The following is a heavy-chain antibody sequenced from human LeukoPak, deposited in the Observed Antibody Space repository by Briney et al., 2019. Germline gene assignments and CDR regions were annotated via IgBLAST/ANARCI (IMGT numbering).Heavy chain of an antibody. D-gene: IGHD3-10*01. Sequence: GGSLRLSCAASGFTFSSYAMSWVRQAPGKGLEWVSAISGSGGSTYYADSVKGRFTISRDNCKNTLYLQMNSLRAEDTAVYYCAKTPLLWFGESPDSYFDYWGQGTLVTVSS. CDR1: GFTFSSYA. V-gene: IGHV3-23*01. CDR3: AKTPLLWFGESPDSYFDY. J-gene: IGHJ4*02. CDR2: ISGSGGST.